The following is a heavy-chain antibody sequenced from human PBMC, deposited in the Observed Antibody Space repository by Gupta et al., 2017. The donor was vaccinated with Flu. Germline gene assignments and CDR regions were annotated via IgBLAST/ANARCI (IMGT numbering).Heavy chain of an antibody. V-gene: IGHV3-23*01. D-gene: IGHD6-13*01. CDR1: GFTFRSYA. CDR3: AKEGSWYHTYDY. J-gene: IGHJ4*02. CDR2: ISGSGGST. Sequence: EVQLLESWGGLVQPGVSLRLSCAASGFTFRSYAMSWVRQAPGKRLEWVSAISGSGGSTYYADSVKGRFTISRDNSKNTLYLQMNSLRAEDTAVYYCAKEGSWYHTYDYWGQGTLVTVSS.